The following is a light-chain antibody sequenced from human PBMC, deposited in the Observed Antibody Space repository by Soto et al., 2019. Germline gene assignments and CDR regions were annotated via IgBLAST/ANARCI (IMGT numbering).Light chain of an antibody. CDR3: SSFTGSSTLYD. CDR2: EVT. V-gene: IGLV2-8*01. Sequence: SALTQPPSASGSPGQSVTISCTGTSSDVGAYDCVSWYQQHPGKAPRLMIYEVTKRPSGVPDRFSGSKSGNTASLTVSGLQAEDEADYYCSSFTGSSTLYDFGSGTKVTVL. J-gene: IGLJ1*01. CDR1: SSDVGAYDC.